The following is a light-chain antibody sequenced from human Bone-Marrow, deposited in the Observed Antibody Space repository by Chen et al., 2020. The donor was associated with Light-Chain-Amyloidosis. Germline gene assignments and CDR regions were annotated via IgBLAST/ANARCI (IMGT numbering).Light chain of an antibody. CDR3: QVWDRRSDRTV. J-gene: IGLJ3*02. CDR1: NIGSTS. V-gene: IGLV3-21*02. Sequence: SYVLTQPSSVSVAPGQTATIACGGNNIGSTSVHWYQQTPGQAPLLVVYDDSARPSGLPERLSGSNSGNAAARTISRVEAGDEADYYCQVWDRRSDRTVFGGGTKLTVL. CDR2: DDS.